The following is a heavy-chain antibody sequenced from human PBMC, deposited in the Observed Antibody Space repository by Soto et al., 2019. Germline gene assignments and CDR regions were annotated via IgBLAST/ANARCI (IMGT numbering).Heavy chain of an antibody. CDR3: ARGGSGDDSSGFSHFDY. CDR2: ISAYNGNT. D-gene: IGHD3-22*01. J-gene: IGHJ4*01. Sequence: QVQLVQSGAEVKKPGASVKVSCKASGYTFTSDGISWVQQAPGQGLEWMGWISAYNGNTNYAQKLQGRVTMTTDTSTSTAYMELRSLRSDDTAVYYCARGGSGDDSSGFSHFDYWGHGTLVTVSS. CDR1: GYTFTSDG. V-gene: IGHV1-18*01.